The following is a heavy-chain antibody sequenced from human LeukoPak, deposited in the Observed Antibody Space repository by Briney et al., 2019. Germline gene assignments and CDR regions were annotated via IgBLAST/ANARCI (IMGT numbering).Heavy chain of an antibody. J-gene: IGHJ4*02. CDR2: ISGSGGST. CDR1: GFTFSDYV. Sequence: GESLRLSCAASGFTFSDYVMSWVRQAPGKGLEWVSAISGSGGSTYYADSVKGRFTVSRDNSKNTVYLQMNSLRAEDTAVYYCARDRSITLVRGADYWGQGTLLTVSS. D-gene: IGHD3-10*01. V-gene: IGHV3-23*01. CDR3: ARDRSITLVRGADY.